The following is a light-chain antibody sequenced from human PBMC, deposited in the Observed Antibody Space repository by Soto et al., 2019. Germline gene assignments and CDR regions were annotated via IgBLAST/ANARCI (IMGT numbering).Light chain of an antibody. J-gene: IGKJ1*01. V-gene: IGKV3-11*01. CDR1: QSVSNS. CDR2: DAS. CDR3: QQRSGWRRT. Sequence: EIVLTQSPATLSLSPGERATLSCRASQSVSNSLAWYQQKPGQAPRLLIYDASNRATGIPARFSGTGSGTDFTLTISSLEPEDFAVYYCQQRSGWRRTFGQGTKVEIK.